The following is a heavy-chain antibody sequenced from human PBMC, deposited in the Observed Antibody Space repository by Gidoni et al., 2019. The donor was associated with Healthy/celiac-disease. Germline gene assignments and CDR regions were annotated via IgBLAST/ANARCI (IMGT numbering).Heavy chain of an antibody. Sequence: EVQLVESGGGLVQPGGSLRLSCAASGFTVSSNYMSWVRQAPGKGLEWVSVIYSGGSTYYADSVKGRFTISRDNSKNTLYLQMNSLRAEDTAVYYCARGRTYYYDSSGWFDYWGQGTLVTVSS. J-gene: IGHJ4*02. V-gene: IGHV3-66*02. CDR1: GFTVSSNY. CDR3: ARGRTYYYDSSGWFDY. CDR2: IYSGGST. D-gene: IGHD3-22*01.